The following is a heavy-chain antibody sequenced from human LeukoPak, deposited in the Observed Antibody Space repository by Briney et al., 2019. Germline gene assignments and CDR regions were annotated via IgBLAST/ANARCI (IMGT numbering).Heavy chain of an antibody. D-gene: IGHD6-6*01. CDR3: ARLGSSSSDPWDAFDI. V-gene: IGHV5-51*01. Sequence: GESLKISCKGSGYIFTNDWIGWVRQMPGKGLEWMGIIYPGDSDTRYSPSFQGQVTISADKSISTAYLQWSSLKASDTAMYYCARLGSSSSDPWDAFDIWGQGTIVTVSS. CDR1: GYIFTNDW. CDR2: IYPGDSDT. J-gene: IGHJ3*02.